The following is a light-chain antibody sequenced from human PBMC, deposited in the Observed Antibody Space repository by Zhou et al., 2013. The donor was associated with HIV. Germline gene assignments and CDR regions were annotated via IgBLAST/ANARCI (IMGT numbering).Light chain of an antibody. CDR3: QQRSNWPPGLT. J-gene: IGKJ4*01. CDR1: QGINNY. V-gene: IGKV3-11*01. CDR2: DAF. Sequence: EIVLTQSPATLSLSPGERATLSCRASQGINNYLAWYQQKPGQAPRLLIYDAFYRATGIPARFSGSGSGTDFTLTISSLEPEDFAVYYCQQRSNWPPGLTFGGGTKVKIK.